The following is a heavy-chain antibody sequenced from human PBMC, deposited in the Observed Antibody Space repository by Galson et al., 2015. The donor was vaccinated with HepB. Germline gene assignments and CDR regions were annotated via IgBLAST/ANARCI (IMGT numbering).Heavy chain of an antibody. D-gene: IGHD5-24*01. V-gene: IGHV3-7*01. CDR3: ARDDNFGRDY. CDR1: GFTFSEFW. J-gene: IGHJ4*02. Sequence: SLRLSCAASGFTFSEFWMSWVRQAPGKGLEWVANINAGGSEKYYVDSLKGRFTISRDNAKNSLYLQMNSLRAEDTAVYYCARDDNFGRDYWGQGTLVTVSS. CDR2: INAGGSEK.